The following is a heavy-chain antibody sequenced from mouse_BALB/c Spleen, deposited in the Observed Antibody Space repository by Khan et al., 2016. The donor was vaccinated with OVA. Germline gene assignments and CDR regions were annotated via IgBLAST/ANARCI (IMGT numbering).Heavy chain of an antibody. D-gene: IGHD2-3*01. J-gene: IGHJ4*01. Sequence: EVQLQESGPGLVKPSQSLSLTCTVTGYSITSDYAWNWIRQFPGNKLEWMGYISSSGSTNYNPALKSRIPITRDTSKNQFFLQLNSVTTEDTATXYCASDGSRYNYAMDYWGPGTSVTVSS. CDR1: GYSITSDYA. CDR2: ISSSGST. CDR3: ASDGSRYNYAMDY. V-gene: IGHV3-2*02.